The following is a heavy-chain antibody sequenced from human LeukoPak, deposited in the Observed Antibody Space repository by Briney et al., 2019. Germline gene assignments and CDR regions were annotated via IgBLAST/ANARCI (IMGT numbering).Heavy chain of an antibody. CDR2: ISTTSSTL. CDR1: GFTFSSYS. Sequence: PGGSLRLSCAASGFTFSSYSMNWVRQAPGKGLEWMSYISTTSSTLSYADSVKGRFTISRDNARNSLYLQMNTLRDEDAAVYYCVRDLPYAFDCWGQGTLVTVSS. CDR3: VRDLPYAFDC. V-gene: IGHV3-48*02. D-gene: IGHD3-16*01. J-gene: IGHJ4*02.